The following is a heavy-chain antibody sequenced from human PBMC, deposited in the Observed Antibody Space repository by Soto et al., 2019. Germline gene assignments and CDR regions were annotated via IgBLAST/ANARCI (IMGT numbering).Heavy chain of an antibody. CDR2: ILYSGDT. J-gene: IGHJ6*02. CDR3: ARQGRNTKIVILRHYATDF. Sequence: SETLYLTCSVSSGSINTNSYLWGWIRQPPGKGLEWIGAILYSGDTYYSESLKSRVTMSVDTAKNQFSLKLNSVTAADTAVYYCARQGRNTKIVILRHYATDFWGQGTAVTVSS. D-gene: IGHD3-22*01. CDR1: SGSINTNSYL. V-gene: IGHV4-39*01.